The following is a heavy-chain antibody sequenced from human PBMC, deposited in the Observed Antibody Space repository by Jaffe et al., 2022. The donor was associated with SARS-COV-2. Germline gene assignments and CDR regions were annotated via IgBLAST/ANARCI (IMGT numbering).Heavy chain of an antibody. V-gene: IGHV3-21*01. Sequence: EVQLVESGGGLVKPGGSLRLSCAASGFTFSSYSMNWVRQAPGKGLEWVSSISSSSSYIYYADSVKGRFTISRDNAKNSLYLQMNSLRAEDTAVYYCARILSLYGSGYDYWGQGTLVTVSS. D-gene: IGHD3-10*01. CDR3: ARILSLYGSGYDY. CDR2: ISSSSSYI. J-gene: IGHJ4*02. CDR1: GFTFSSYS.